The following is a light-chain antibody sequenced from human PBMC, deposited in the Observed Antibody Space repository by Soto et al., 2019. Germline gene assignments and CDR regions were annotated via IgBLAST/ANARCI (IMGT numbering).Light chain of an antibody. Sequence: EIMMTQSPATLSVSPGERATLSCRASQSVSNNLAWYQQKPGQAPRLLIYYASTRATGIPARFSGSGSGTEFTLTLSSLQSEDAALYYYQQYNNWPSITFGQYTRLEIK. J-gene: IGKJ5*01. V-gene: IGKV3-15*01. CDR3: QQYNNWPSIT. CDR2: YAS. CDR1: QSVSNN.